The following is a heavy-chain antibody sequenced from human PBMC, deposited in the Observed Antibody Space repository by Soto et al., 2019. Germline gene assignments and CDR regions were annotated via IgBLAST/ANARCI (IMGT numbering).Heavy chain of an antibody. V-gene: IGHV3-53*01. D-gene: IGHD5-12*01. CDR2: HYSGAST. J-gene: IGHJ5*02. CDR1: GFSVSSNS. Sequence: LRLSCAISGFSVSSNSLRWLRQDPGSGLEWVSVHYSGASTYYADSVQGRFTISRDKSNNSLYLQMRRVRAEDTAVYFCARHRHPRGTGVATSPLDPWGQGTQGTVAS. CDR3: ARHRHPRGTGVATSPLDP.